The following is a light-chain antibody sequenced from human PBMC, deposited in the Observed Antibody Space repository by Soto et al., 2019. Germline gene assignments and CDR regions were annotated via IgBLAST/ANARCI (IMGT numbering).Light chain of an antibody. CDR2: GAS. CDR3: QQYNSSRA. V-gene: IGKV3-15*01. CDR1: QSLSSN. J-gene: IGKJ1*01. Sequence: EIVITQSPATLSVSPGERATLSCRASQSLSSNLAWHQQKPGQAPRLLIYGASTRATGIPARFSGSGSGTEFTLTISSLQPDDFATYYCQQYNSSRAFGQGTKVDIK.